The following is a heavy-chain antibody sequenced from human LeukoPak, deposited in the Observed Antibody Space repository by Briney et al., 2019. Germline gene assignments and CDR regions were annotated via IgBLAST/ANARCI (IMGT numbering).Heavy chain of an antibody. CDR1: GFTFSSYA. CDR2: ISYDGSNK. J-gene: IGHJ4*02. V-gene: IGHV3-30-3*01. Sequence: PGGSLRLSCAASGFTFSSYAVHWVHQAPGKGLEWVAVISYDGSNKYCADSVKGRFTISRDNSKNTLYLQMNSLRAEDTAVYYCARVHDYDSCLVFDYWGQGTLVTVSS. D-gene: IGHD3-22*01. CDR3: ARVHDYDSCLVFDY.